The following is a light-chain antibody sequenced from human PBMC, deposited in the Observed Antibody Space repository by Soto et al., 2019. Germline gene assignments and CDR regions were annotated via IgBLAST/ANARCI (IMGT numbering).Light chain of an antibody. J-gene: IGLJ7*01. V-gene: IGLV2-8*01. Sequence: QSALTQPASVSGSPGQSITISCTGTSSDVGGYNFVSWYQQHPGKAPKLMIYQVNKRPSGVPDRFSGSKSGNTASLTVSGLQAEDEADYYCTSFAGSNNPYVFGTGTQLTVL. CDR1: SSDVGGYNF. CDR3: TSFAGSNNPYV. CDR2: QVN.